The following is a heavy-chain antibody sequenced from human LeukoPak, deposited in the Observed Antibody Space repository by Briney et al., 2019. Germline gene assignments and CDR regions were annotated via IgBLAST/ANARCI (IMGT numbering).Heavy chain of an antibody. CDR3: ARGPDYDILTGYYTP. Sequence: ASVKVSCKASGYTFTSYGISWVRQAPGQGLEWMGWISAYNGNTNYEQKLQGRVTMTTDTSTSTAYMELRSLRSDDTAVYYCARGPDYDILTGYYTPWGQGTLVTVSS. V-gene: IGHV1-18*01. CDR1: GYTFTSYG. J-gene: IGHJ5*02. CDR2: ISAYNGNT. D-gene: IGHD3-9*01.